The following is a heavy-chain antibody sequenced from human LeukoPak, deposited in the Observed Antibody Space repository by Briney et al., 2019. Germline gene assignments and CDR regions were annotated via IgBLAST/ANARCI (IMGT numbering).Heavy chain of an antibody. Sequence: ASVKVSCKASGYTFTSYGISWVRQAPGQGLEWMGWISAYNGNTNYAQKLPGRVTMTTDTSTSTAYMELRSLRSDDTAVYYCARDPGERPADNYYYYGMDVWGKRTTVTVSS. J-gene: IGHJ6*04. CDR2: ISAYNGNT. D-gene: IGHD2-2*01. CDR1: GYTFTSYG. V-gene: IGHV1-18*04. CDR3: ARDPGERPADNYYYYGMDV.